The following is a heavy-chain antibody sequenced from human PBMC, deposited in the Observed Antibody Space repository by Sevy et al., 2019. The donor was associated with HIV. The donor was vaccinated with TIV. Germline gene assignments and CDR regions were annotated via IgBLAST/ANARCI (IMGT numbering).Heavy chain of an antibody. J-gene: IGHJ4*02. V-gene: IGHV1-24*01. CDR1: GYTLTGLS. D-gene: IGHD3-22*01. CDR3: ATTKDYYDSSGCPFDY. Sequence: ASVKVSCKVSGYTLTGLSMHWVRQAPGKGLEWMGSFDPEDGETIYAQNFQGRVTMTEDTSTDTAYMELSSVRSEDTAVYFCATTKDYYDSSGCPFDYWGQGTLVTVSS. CDR2: FDPEDGET.